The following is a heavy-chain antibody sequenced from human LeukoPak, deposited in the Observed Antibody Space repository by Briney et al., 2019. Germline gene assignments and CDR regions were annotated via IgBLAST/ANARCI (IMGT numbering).Heavy chain of an antibody. CDR2: ISSSGSTI. CDR3: AREIDGYNDY. D-gene: IGHD5-24*01. CDR1: GGSISSGSYY. Sequence: LSLTCTVSGGSISSGSYYWSWIRQAPGKGLEWVSYISSSGSTIYYADSVKGRFTISRDNAKNSLYLQMNSLRAEDTAVYYCAREIDGYNDYWGQGTLVTVSS. V-gene: IGHV3-11*01. J-gene: IGHJ4*02.